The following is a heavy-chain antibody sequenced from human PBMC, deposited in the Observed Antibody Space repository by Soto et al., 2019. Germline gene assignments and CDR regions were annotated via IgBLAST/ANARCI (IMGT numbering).Heavy chain of an antibody. Sequence: PSETLSLTCTVSGGSISSYYWSWIRQPPGKGLEWIGYIYYSGSTNYNPSLKSRVTISVDTSKNQFSLKLSSVTAADTAVYYCARDKREYSGYDSYFAYWGQGTLVTVSS. CDR2: IYYSGST. D-gene: IGHD5-12*01. J-gene: IGHJ4*02. V-gene: IGHV4-59*01. CDR3: ARDKREYSGYDSYFAY. CDR1: GGSISSYY.